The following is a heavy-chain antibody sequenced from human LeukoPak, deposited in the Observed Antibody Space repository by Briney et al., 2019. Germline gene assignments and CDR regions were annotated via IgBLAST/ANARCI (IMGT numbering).Heavy chain of an antibody. CDR2: ISSSGSTI. CDR1: GFTFSSYE. V-gene: IGHV3-48*03. Sequence: GGSLRLSCAASGFTFSSYEMNWVRQAPGKGLEWVSYISSSGSTIYYADSVNGRFTISRDNAKNSLYLQMNSLRAEDTAVYYCATDYCSSTSCYSPGMDVWGQGTTVTVSS. CDR3: ATDYCSSTSCYSPGMDV. J-gene: IGHJ6*02. D-gene: IGHD2-2*02.